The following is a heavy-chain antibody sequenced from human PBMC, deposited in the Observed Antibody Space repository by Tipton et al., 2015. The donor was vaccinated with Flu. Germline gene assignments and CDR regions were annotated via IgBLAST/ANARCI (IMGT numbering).Heavy chain of an antibody. Sequence: SLRLSCAASGFTVSTNYMSWVRQAPGKGLEWVSVIYSIGSTYYADSVKDRFTISRDNSKNTLYLQMNSLRVEDTAVYYCARDTSYCSGGSCDYWGQGTLVTVSS. CDR1: GFTVSTNY. CDR3: ARDTSYCSGGSCDY. CDR2: IYSIGST. V-gene: IGHV3-53*01. D-gene: IGHD2-15*01. J-gene: IGHJ4*02.